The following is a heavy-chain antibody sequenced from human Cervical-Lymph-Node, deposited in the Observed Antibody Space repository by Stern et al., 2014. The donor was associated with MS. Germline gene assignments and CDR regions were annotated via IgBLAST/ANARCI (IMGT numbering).Heavy chain of an antibody. Sequence: QVQLVQSGGGVVQPGRSLRLSCEASGFTFSNFAMNWLRQAPVKGLEWVAAISTDESAQNYADPVRGRFTISRDNSRNTVFLEMNSLRTEDTAIYYCARDFGYWGQGSLVTVSS. V-gene: IGHV3-30*04. J-gene: IGHJ4*02. CDR3: ARDFGY. CDR2: ISTDESAQ. CDR1: GFTFSNFA.